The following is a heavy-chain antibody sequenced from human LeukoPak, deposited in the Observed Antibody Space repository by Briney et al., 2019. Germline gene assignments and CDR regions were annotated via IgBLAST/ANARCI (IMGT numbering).Heavy chain of an antibody. Sequence: SETLSLTCTVSGGSISSYYWSWIRQPPGKGLEWTGYIYYSGSTNYNPSLKSRVTISVDTSKNQFSLKLSSVTAADTAVYYCARNLYYYDSSGSPPLPSEFDPWGQGTLVTVSS. CDR1: GGSISSYY. CDR2: IYYSGST. D-gene: IGHD3-22*01. V-gene: IGHV4-59*08. J-gene: IGHJ5*02. CDR3: ARNLYYYDSSGSPPLPSEFDP.